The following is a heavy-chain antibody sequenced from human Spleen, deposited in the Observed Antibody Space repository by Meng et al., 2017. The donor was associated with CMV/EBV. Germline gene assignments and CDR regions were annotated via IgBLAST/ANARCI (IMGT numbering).Heavy chain of an antibody. CDR1: GGSCSGYY. Sequence: TRSLTCAVNGGSCSGYYWSWIRQPTGKGLEWIGEINHSGSTNYNPSLKSRVTISVDTSKNQFSLKLSSVTAADTAVYYCARGVRFDPWGQGTLVTVSS. J-gene: IGHJ5*02. V-gene: IGHV4-34*01. D-gene: IGHD1-1*01. CDR2: INHSGST. CDR3: ARGVRFDP.